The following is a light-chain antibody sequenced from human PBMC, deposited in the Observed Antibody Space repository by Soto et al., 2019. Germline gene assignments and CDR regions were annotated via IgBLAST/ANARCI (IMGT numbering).Light chain of an antibody. CDR3: AAWDDSLNGHVV. J-gene: IGLJ2*01. CDR1: SSDVAAYNY. Sequence: QSALTQPASVSGSPGQSITISCTGTSSDVAAYNYVCWYQQHPGKAPKLIISEVSDRPSGISPRFTGSKSGNVASLTISGLQTEDEADYYCAAWDDSLNGHVVFGGGTKLTVL. CDR2: EVS. V-gene: IGLV2-14*03.